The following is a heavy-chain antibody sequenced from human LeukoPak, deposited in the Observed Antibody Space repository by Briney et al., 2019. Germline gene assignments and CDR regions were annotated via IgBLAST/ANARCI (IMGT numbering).Heavy chain of an antibody. CDR1: GFTVSSNY. Sequence: GGYLRLSCAASGFTVSSNYMSWVRQAPGKGLEWVSVIYSGGSTYYADSVKGRFTISRDNSKNTLYLQMNSLRAEDTAVYYCARGLPADSGCIDYWGQGTLVTVSS. J-gene: IGHJ4*02. CDR2: IYSGGST. V-gene: IGHV3-53*01. D-gene: IGHD6-19*01. CDR3: ARGLPADSGCIDY.